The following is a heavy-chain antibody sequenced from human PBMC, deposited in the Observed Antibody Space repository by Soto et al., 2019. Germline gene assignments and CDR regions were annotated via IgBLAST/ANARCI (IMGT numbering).Heavy chain of an antibody. CDR1: GYSFTSYW. CDR2: IYPGASDT. V-gene: IGHV5-51*01. CDR3: ARREYQGYYYDSSGYYLEYFQH. J-gene: IGHJ1*01. D-gene: IGHD3-22*01. Sequence: GESLKISCKGSGYSFTSYWIGWVRQMPGKGLEWMGIIYPGASDTRYSPSFQGQVTISADKSISTAYLQWSSLKASDTAMYYCARREYQGYYYDSSGYYLEYFQHWGQGTLVTVSS.